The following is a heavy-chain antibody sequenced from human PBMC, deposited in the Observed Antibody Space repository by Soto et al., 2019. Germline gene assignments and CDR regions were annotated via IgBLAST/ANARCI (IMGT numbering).Heavy chain of an antibody. D-gene: IGHD2-2*01. CDR2: ISAYNGNT. V-gene: IGHV1-18*01. CDR3: ARVGYCSSTSCPNRIYYYYYYMDV. Sequence: GASVKVSCKASGYTFTSYGISWVRQAPGQGLEWMGWISAYNGNTNYAQKLQGRVTMTTDTSTSTAYMELRSLRSDDTAVYYCARVGYCSSTSCPNRIYYYYYYMDVWGKGTTVTVSS. J-gene: IGHJ6*03. CDR1: GYTFTSYG.